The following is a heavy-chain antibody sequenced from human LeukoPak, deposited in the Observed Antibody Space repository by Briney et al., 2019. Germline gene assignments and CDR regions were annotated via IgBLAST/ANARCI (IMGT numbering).Heavy chain of an antibody. CDR1: GFTVSSNY. J-gene: IGHJ4*02. Sequence: GGSLRLSCAASGFTVSSNYMSWVRQAPGKGLEWVSVIYSGGSTYYADSVKGRFTISRDNSKNTLYLQMNSLRAEDTAVYYCARVPYYYDSSGYNNPQHWGQGTLVTVSS. D-gene: IGHD3-22*01. CDR3: ARVPYYYDSSGYNNPQH. V-gene: IGHV3-66*01. CDR2: IYSGGST.